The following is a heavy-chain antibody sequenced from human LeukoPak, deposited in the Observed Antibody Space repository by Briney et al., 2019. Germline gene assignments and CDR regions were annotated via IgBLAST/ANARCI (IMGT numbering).Heavy chain of an antibody. J-gene: IGHJ6*03. V-gene: IGHV1-69*01. CDR2: IIPIFGTA. D-gene: IGHD1-26*01. Sequence: SVKVSCKASGGTFSSYAISWVRQAPGQGLEWMGGIIPIFGTANYAQKFQGRVTITADESTSTAYMELRSLRSEDTAAYYCARGGSYGVAYYYYMDVWGKGTTVTISS. CDR3: ARGGSYGVAYYYYMDV. CDR1: GGTFSSYA.